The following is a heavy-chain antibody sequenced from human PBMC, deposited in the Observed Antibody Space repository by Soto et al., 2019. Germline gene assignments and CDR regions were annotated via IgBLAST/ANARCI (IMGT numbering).Heavy chain of an antibody. Sequence: EVQLLESGGDLVQPGGSLRLSCAASGFTFTTYAMSWVRQAPGKGLEWVSAISGSAGSTYYADSVKGRFTISRDNSKNTLYLQMNSLRAEDTAGYYCAKNCDSTFSSSSHWGQGTLVSVSS. CDR3: AKNCDSTFSSSSH. CDR2: ISGSAGST. J-gene: IGHJ4*02. V-gene: IGHV3-23*01. CDR1: GFTFTTYA. D-gene: IGHD6-6*01.